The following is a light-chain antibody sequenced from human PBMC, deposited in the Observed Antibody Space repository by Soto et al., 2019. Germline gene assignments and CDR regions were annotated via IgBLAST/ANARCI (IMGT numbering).Light chain of an antibody. V-gene: IGLV3-21*02. CDR3: QVWDRVSESYV. J-gene: IGLJ1*01. Sequence: SYELPQPPSVSVAPGQTARITCGGFNIGNKSVHWYQQKPGQAPVLVVYDDSDRPSGIPERFSGSNSGNTATLTISRVEAGDEADYYCQVWDRVSESYVFGTGTKVTVL. CDR2: DDS. CDR1: NIGNKS.